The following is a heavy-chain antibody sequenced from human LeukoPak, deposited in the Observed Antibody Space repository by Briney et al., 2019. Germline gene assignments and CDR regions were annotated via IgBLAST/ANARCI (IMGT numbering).Heavy chain of an antibody. CDR2: FDPEDGET. J-gene: IGHJ4*02. CDR3: ATVRGIAAAATGYYFDY. CDR1: GYTLTELS. Sequence: ASVKVSCKVSGYTLTELSMHWVRQAPGEGLEWMGGFDPEDGETIYAQKFQGRVTMTEDTPTDTAYMELSSLRSEDTAVYYCATVRGIAAAATGYYFDYWGQGTLVTVSS. D-gene: IGHD6-13*01. V-gene: IGHV1-24*01.